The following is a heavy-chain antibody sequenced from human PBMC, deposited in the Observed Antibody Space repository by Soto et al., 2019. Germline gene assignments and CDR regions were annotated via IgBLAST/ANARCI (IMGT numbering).Heavy chain of an antibody. CDR2: IHGDGSDT. V-gene: IGHV3-74*01. Sequence: GGSLRLSCAASGFTFSRYWMHWVRPVPGKGLVWVSRIHGDGSDTSYADSVRGRFTISRDNAKNTLYLQMNTLKVEDTAVYYCARGWPAVGASDVLDNWGQGTMVTVSS. CDR1: GFTFSRYW. CDR3: ARGWPAVGASDVLDN. J-gene: IGHJ3*02. D-gene: IGHD6-19*01.